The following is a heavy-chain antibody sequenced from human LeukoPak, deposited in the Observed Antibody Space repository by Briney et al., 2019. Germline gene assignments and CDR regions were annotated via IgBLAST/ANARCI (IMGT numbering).Heavy chain of an antibody. Sequence: SETLSLTCTVSGGSISSSSYYWGWIRQPPGKGLEWIGSIYYSGSTHDNPSLKSRVTISVDTSKNQFSLKMTSVTAADTAVYYCARPSSNYYGSGSYIDYWGQGTLVTVSS. J-gene: IGHJ4*02. V-gene: IGHV4-39*07. CDR1: GGSISSSSYY. CDR2: IYYSGST. CDR3: ARPSSNYYGSGSYIDY. D-gene: IGHD3-10*01.